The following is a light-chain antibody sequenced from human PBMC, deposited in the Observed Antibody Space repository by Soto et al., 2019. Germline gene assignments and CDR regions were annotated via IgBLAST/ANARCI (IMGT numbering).Light chain of an antibody. CDR3: QQRSNWPRFT. V-gene: IGKV3-11*01. J-gene: IGKJ3*01. CDR2: DAS. Sequence: EIVLTQSPATLSSSPGERATLSCRASQSVSSYLAWYQQKPGQAPRLLIYDASNRATGIPARFSGSGSGTDFTLAINSLEPEDFAVYYCQQRSNWPRFTFGPGTKVDIK. CDR1: QSVSSY.